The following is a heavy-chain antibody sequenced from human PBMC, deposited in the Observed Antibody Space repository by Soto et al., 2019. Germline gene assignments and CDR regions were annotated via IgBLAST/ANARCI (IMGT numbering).Heavy chain of an antibody. Sequence: QVQLQQWGAGLLKPSETLSLTCAVYGGSFSGYFWTWIRQPPGKRLEWIGEINHIGGISYNPSLQGRVTIAVDTSKNQFSLEMNSVTVADTALCYCASGSGGPRLEYWGQGSLVTVSS. CDR3: ASGSGGPRLEY. CDR2: INHIGGI. D-gene: IGHD5-12*01. J-gene: IGHJ4*02. CDR1: GGSFSGYF. V-gene: IGHV4-34*01.